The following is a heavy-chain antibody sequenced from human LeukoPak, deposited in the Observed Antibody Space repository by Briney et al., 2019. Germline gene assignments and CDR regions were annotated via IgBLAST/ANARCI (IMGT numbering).Heavy chain of an antibody. J-gene: IGHJ4*02. CDR1: GGSISSYY. Sequence: SETLSLTCTVSGGSISSYYWSWIRQPPGKGLEWIGYIYYSGSTNYNPSLKSRVTISVDTSKNQFSLKLSSVTAADTAVYYCARDNAGDDYGDFPDYWGQGTLVTVSS. CDR3: ARDNAGDDYGDFPDY. D-gene: IGHD4-17*01. CDR2: IYYSGST. V-gene: IGHV4-59*01.